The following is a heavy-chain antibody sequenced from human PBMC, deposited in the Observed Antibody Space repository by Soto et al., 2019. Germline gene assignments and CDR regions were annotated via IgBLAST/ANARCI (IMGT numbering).Heavy chain of an antibody. D-gene: IGHD3-16*01. CDR1: GITFRSHA. J-gene: IGHJ4*02. V-gene: IGHV3-23*01. CDR2: ISGSGADT. Sequence: EVQLLESGGGLVQPGGSLRLSCAVSGITFRSHALSWVRQAPGKGLEWVSGISGSGADTHYADSVKGRFTISRDNSKNTRSLQMSRLRADEPAVYYCAKEYGGGTRMITSYFDNWGRGTLVAVSS. CDR3: AKEYGGGTRMITSYFDN.